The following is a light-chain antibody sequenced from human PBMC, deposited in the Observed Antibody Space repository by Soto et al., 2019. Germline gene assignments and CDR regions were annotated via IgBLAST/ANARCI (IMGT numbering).Light chain of an antibody. CDR2: GNI. Sequence: QSVLTQPPSVSGAPGQRVTISCTGSSSNIGAGHDAHWYQQLPGSAPQLLIYGNINRPSGVPDRFSGSKSGTSASLAITGIQAEDEADYYCQSYEFGLRVFGTGTKLTVL. CDR3: QSYEFGLRV. J-gene: IGLJ1*01. V-gene: IGLV1-40*01. CDR1: SSNIGAGHD.